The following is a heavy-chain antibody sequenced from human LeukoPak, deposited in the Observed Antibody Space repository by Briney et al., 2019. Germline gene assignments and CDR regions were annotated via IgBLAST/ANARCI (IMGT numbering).Heavy chain of an antibody. V-gene: IGHV4-61*01. D-gene: IGHD1-14*01. CDR3: ARGLITSHFDY. CDR2: IYYSGST. Sequence: SETLSLTCTVSGGSISSDSYYWSWIRQPPGKGLEWIGYIYYSGSTDYNPSLKSRLTISVDTSKNQFSLKLRSVTAADTAVYYCARGLITSHFDYWGQGTLVTVSS. CDR1: GGSISSDSYY. J-gene: IGHJ4*02.